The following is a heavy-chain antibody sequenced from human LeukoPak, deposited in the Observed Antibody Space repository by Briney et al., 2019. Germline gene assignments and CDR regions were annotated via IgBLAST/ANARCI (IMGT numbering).Heavy chain of an antibody. CDR1: GFTFSSYG. CDR2: IQYDGSEE. V-gene: IGHV3-30*02. D-gene: IGHD5-18*01. CDR3: AKNRGYNYGLDAFDI. Sequence: GGSLRLSCAASGFTFSSYGMNWVRQAPGKGLEWVTFIQYDGSEEYYADSVKGRFTISRDNSKNTLYLQFNSLRPEHTAVYYCAKNRGYNYGLDAFDIWGQGTMVTVSS. J-gene: IGHJ3*02.